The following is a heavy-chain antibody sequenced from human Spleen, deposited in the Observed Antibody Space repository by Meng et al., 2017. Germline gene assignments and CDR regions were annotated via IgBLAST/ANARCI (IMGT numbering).Heavy chain of an antibody. J-gene: IGHJ4*01. Sequence: VQLVGSGGGLVKPGGSLRLSFVASGITFRNLWMTWVRQAPGKGLEWVGRIKSKVNGGTTDFAAPVKGRFTISRDDSQNTLYLQMNSLKTEDTGVYYCQWLSTHPPDQWGQGTLVTVSS. CDR1: GITFRNLW. CDR3: QWLSTHPPDQ. CDR2: IKSKVNGGTT. D-gene: IGHD3-22*01. V-gene: IGHV3-15*01.